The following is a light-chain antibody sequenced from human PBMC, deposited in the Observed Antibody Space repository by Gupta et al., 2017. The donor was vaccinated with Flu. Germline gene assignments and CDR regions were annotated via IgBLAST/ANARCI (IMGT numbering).Light chain of an antibody. CDR1: SSDVGSYDY. J-gene: IGLJ3*02. CDR2: EVN. Sequence: TSSDVGSYDYVSWYQQHPGKAPKLMIYEVNNRPSGVSNRFAGSKSGNTASLTISGLQAEDESDYYCSSYTSSKTWVFGGGTKVTV. CDR3: SSYTSSKTWV. V-gene: IGLV2-14*01.